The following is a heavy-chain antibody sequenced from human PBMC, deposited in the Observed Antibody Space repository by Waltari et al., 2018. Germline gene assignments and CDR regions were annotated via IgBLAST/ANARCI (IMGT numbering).Heavy chain of an antibody. V-gene: IGHV3-7*01. CDR1: GLRLSNYW. D-gene: IGHD6-13*01. CDR3: TRGGRDSSWYWRD. J-gene: IGHJ4*02. Sequence: EVQLVESGGGLAQPGGSLRPSCSACGLRLSNYWMTWVRQASGKGPEWVANIKQDGSEKYYMDSVKGRFTISRDNAKNSLYLQMNNLRVEDTAVYYCTRGGRDSSWYWRDWGQGTLVTVSS. CDR2: IKQDGSEK.